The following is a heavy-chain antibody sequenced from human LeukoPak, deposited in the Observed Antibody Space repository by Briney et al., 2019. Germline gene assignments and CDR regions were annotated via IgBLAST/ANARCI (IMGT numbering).Heavy chain of an antibody. Sequence: GGSLRLSCAASGLTFSSNYMSWVRQAPGKGVEGVSVLYSGCSTYYADSVKGRFTISRDNSKNTLYLQMNNLRAEDTAVYYCARSSTWYGVDSWGQGTLVTVSS. J-gene: IGHJ4*02. CDR1: GLTFSSNY. CDR3: ARSSTWYGVDS. CDR2: LYSGCST. V-gene: IGHV3-53*01. D-gene: IGHD6-13*01.